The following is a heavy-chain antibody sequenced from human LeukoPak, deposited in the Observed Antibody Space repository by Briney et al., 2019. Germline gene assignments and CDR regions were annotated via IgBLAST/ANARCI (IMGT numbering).Heavy chain of an antibody. D-gene: IGHD2-2*01. CDR2: LSCSGYNP. J-gene: IGHJ4*02. Sequence: VWSLTLSCPSSGFTYISHALSWLRQARCKELDGVASLSCSGYNPYYEDFVKGRFTISRDNSKNTVYLQMNSLRAQDPAVYYCAKDPYGTRYFDYWGQGTMVTVPS. CDR1: GFTYISHA. V-gene: IGHV3-23*01. CDR3: AKDPYGTRYFDY.